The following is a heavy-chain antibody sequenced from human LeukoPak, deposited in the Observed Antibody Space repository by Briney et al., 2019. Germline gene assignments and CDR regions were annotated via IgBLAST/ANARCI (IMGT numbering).Heavy chain of an antibody. D-gene: IGHD2-2*02. J-gene: IGHJ4*02. CDR3: AHMGDCTTTRCYIFDY. CDR2: IYWNDDK. Sequence: SGPTLVNPTQTLTVTCTFSGFSLNTSEVAVGWIRQPPGKALGWLALIYWNDDKDYSPSLKSRLTITKDTSKNQVVLRVTNMEPVDTGTYFCAHMGDCTTTRCYIFDYWGQGTLVTVSS. CDR1: GFSLNTSEVA. V-gene: IGHV2-5*01.